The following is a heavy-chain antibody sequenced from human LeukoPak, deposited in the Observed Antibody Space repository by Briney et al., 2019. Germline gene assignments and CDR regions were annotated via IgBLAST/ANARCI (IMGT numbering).Heavy chain of an antibody. CDR1: GGSFSGYY. Sequence: SETLSLTCAVYGGSFSGYYWSWIRQPPGKGLEWIGEINHSGSTNYNPSLKSRVTISVDTSKNQFSLKLSSVTAADTAVYYCARYVEMATRDPKRAFDIWGQGTMVTVSS. V-gene: IGHV4-34*01. CDR2: INHSGST. J-gene: IGHJ3*02. CDR3: ARYVEMATRDPKRAFDI. D-gene: IGHD5-24*01.